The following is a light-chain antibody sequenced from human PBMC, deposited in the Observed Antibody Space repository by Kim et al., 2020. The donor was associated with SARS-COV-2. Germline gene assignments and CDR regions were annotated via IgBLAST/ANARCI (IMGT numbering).Light chain of an antibody. CDR3: QQYRSSVT. CDR2: GAS. CDR1: QSITSTY. Sequence: EIVLTQSPGTLSLSPGERATLSCRASQSITSTYVVWYQQKPGQAPRLLIYGASNRATGIPDRFSVSGSGTDFTLTISRLEPEDFAVYYCQQYRSSVTFGQGTKVDIK. V-gene: IGKV3-20*01. J-gene: IGKJ1*01.